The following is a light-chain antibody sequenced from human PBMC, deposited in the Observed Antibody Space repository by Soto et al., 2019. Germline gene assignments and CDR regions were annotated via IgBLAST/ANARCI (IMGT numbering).Light chain of an antibody. V-gene: IGLV3-21*04. CDR1: NIGSKS. Sequence: SYELTQPPSVSVAPGKTARITCGGNNIGSKSVHWYQQKPGQAPVLVIYYDSDRPSGIPERFSGSNSGNTATLTISRVEAGDEADDDCQVWDSSSDHHYVFGTGTKVTVL. CDR3: QVWDSSSDHHYV. CDR2: YDS. J-gene: IGLJ1*01.